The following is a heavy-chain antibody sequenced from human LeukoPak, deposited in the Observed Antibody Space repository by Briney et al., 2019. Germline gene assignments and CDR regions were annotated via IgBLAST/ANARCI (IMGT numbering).Heavy chain of an antibody. CDR1: GFTFGDYA. Sequence: GGSLRLSCTASGFTFGDYAMSWVRQAPGKGLEWVGFIRSIAYGGTTEYAASVKGRFTISRDDSKSIAYLQMNSLKTEDTAVYYCTRARRRSPAFDIWGQGTMVTVSS. CDR3: TRARRRSPAFDI. J-gene: IGHJ3*02. V-gene: IGHV3-49*04. CDR2: IRSIAYGGTT.